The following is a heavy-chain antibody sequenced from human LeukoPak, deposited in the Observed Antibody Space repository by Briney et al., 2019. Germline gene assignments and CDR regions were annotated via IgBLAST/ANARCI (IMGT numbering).Heavy chain of an antibody. CDR1: GYTFTGYY. J-gene: IGHJ4*02. Sequence: GASVKVSCKASGYTFTGYYMHWVRQAPGQGLEWMGRLNPNSGGTNYAQKFQGRVTMTRDTSISTAYMELSRLRSDDTAVYYCARDDSRTNDYNYWYFDYWGQGTLVTVSS. D-gene: IGHD5-24*01. CDR3: ARDDSRTNDYNYWYFDY. V-gene: IGHV1-2*06. CDR2: LNPNSGGT.